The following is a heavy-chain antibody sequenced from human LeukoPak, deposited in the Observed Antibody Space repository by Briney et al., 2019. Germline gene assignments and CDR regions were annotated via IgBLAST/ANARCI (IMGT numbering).Heavy chain of an antibody. V-gene: IGHV4/OR15-8*02. CDR1: GGSISSTNW. CDR3: AREGGPFRPLDY. D-gene: IGHD2/OR15-2a*01. CDR2: VNVLGNT. J-gene: IGHJ4*02. Sequence: SETLSLTCGVSGGSISSTNWWTWVRQPPGKGLEWIGEVNVLGNTNYNPSLESRVTISIDKSENHVSLKLTSVTAADTAVYYCAREGGPFRPLDYSGQGTLVSVSS.